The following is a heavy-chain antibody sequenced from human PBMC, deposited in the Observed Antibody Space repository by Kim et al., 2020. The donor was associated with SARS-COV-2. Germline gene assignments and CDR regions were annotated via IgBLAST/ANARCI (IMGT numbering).Heavy chain of an antibody. J-gene: IGHJ6*02. D-gene: IGHD2-21*02. V-gene: IGHV1-46*01. CDR3: ARDSTLTVVTSLHYYYGMDV. CDR2: INPSGGST. Sequence: ASVKVSCKASGYTFTSYYMHWVRQAPGQGLEWMGIINPSGGSTSYAQKFQGRVTMTRDTSTSTVYMELSSLRSEDTAVYYCARDSTLTVVTSLHYYYGMDVWGQGTPVTVS. CDR1: GYTFTSYY.